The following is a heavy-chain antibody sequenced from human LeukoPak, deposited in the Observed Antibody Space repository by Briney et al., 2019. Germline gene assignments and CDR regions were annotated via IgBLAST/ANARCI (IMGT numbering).Heavy chain of an antibody. CDR3: AKDPHAVAGTFDY. CDR2: IRYDGSNK. J-gene: IGHJ4*02. Sequence: GGSLRLSCAASGFTFSSYGMHWVRQAPGKGLEWVAFIRYDGSNKYYADSVKGRFTISRDNSKNTLYLQMNSLRAEDTAVYYCAKDPHAVAGTFDYWGQGTLVTVSS. CDR1: GFTFSSYG. V-gene: IGHV3-30*02. D-gene: IGHD6-19*01.